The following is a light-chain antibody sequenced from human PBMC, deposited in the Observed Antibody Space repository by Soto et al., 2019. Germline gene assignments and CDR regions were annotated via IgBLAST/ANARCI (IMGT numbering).Light chain of an antibody. CDR3: SSYTSSSTYV. CDR2: EVS. V-gene: IGLV2-14*01. J-gene: IGLJ1*01. CDR1: SSDVGGYNY. Sequence: VLAHPASVSWSPGQSITISCTGTSSDVGGYNYVSWYQQHPGKAPKLMIYEVSNRPSGVSNRFSGSKSGNTASLTISGLQAEDEADYYCSSYTSSSTYVFGTGTKVTVL.